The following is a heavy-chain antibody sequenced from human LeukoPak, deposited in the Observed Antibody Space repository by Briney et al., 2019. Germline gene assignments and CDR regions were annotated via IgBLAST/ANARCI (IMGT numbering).Heavy chain of an antibody. Sequence: GGSLRLSCAASGFTFSSYGMHWVRQAPGKGLEWVAKIKPDGSEKYYVDSVKGRFTISRDNAKNSLYLQMSSLRAEDTAVYYCLAAGGYWGQGTLVTVSS. CDR1: GFTFSSYG. CDR3: LAAGGY. V-gene: IGHV3-7*01. CDR2: IKPDGSEK. J-gene: IGHJ4*02. D-gene: IGHD3-10*01.